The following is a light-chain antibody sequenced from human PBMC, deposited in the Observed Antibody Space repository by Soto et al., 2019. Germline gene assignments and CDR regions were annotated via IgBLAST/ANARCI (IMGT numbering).Light chain of an antibody. J-gene: IGKJ2*01. Sequence: EIVLTQSPGTLSLSPGERATLSCRASQSVSSSYLAWYQQKPGQAPRLLIYGASGRATGIPDRFSGSGSGADFTLTISRLEPEDFAVYYCQQYGSSPMYTFGQGTTLEIK. CDR1: QSVSSSY. CDR3: QQYGSSPMYT. CDR2: GAS. V-gene: IGKV3-20*01.